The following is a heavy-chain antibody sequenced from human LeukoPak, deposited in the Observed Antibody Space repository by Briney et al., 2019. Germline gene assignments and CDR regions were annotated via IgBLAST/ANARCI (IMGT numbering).Heavy chain of an antibody. CDR1: GDTFSGYY. D-gene: IGHD1-26*01. CDR3: ARPSGRTGGYYYYMDV. Sequence: ASVKVSCKASGDTFSGYYMHWGRQAPGQGLEWMGWIYPNSGGTNYAQKFQGRVNMTRDTSISTAYMELSRLRSEDPAVYYCARPSGRTGGYYYYMDVWGKGTTVIVSS. V-gene: IGHV1-2*02. J-gene: IGHJ6*03. CDR2: IYPNSGGT.